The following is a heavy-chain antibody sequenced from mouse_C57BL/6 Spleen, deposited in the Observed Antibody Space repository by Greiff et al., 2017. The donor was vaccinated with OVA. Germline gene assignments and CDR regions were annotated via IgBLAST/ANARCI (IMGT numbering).Heavy chain of an antibody. CDR3: ARQWDYDEGWFAY. J-gene: IGHJ3*01. V-gene: IGHV1-47*01. CDR1: GYTFTTYP. Sequence: VKLMESGAELVKPGASVKMSCKASGYTFTTYPIEWMKQNHGKSLEWIGNFHPYNDDTKYNEKFKGKATLTVEKSSSTVYLELSRLTSDDSAVYYCARQWDYDEGWFAYWGQGTLVTVSA. CDR2: FHPYNDDT. D-gene: IGHD2-4*01.